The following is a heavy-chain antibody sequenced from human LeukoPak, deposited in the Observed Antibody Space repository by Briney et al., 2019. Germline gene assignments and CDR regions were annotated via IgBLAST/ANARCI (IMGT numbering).Heavy chain of an antibody. CDR2: ISGSGGST. J-gene: IGHJ4*02. Sequence: GGSLRLSCATSGFPFSDFSMSWVRQAPGKGLEWVSAISGSGGSTYYADSVKGRFTISRDNSKNTLYLQMNSLRAEDTAVYYCEGGRGYYFDYWGQGNLVTVSS. CDR3: EGGRGYYFDY. CDR1: GFPFSDFS. V-gene: IGHV3-23*01. D-gene: IGHD3-10*01.